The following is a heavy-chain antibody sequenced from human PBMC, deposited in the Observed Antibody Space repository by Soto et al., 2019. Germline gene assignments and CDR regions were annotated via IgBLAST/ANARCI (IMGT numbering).Heavy chain of an antibody. V-gene: IGHV2-5*02. CDR1: GFSLSTSGVG. D-gene: IGHD3-9*01. J-gene: IGHJ4*02. CDR2: IYWDDDK. Sequence: SGPTLVNPTQTLTLTCTFSGFSLSTSGVGVGWIRQPPGKALDWLALIYWDDDKRYSPSLKSRLTITKDTSKNQVVLTMTNMDPVDTATYYCAHTGGGTLYDILTGEIDYWGQGTLVTVSS. CDR3: AHTGGGTLYDILTGEIDY.